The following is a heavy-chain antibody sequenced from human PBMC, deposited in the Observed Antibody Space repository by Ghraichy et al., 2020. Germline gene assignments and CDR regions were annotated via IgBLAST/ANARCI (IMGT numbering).Heavy chain of an antibody. CDR3: AKASSGYDHFDY. CDR1: GFTFSNYV. Sequence: GGSLRLSCAASGFTFSNYVMRWVRQAPGKGLEYVSGITGSGGTTYYADSVKGRLTVSRDNSKNTLYLQMNNLRGEDTALYYCAKASSGYDHFDYWGQGTLVTVSS. CDR2: ITGSGGTT. D-gene: IGHD5-12*01. J-gene: IGHJ4*02. V-gene: IGHV3-23*01.